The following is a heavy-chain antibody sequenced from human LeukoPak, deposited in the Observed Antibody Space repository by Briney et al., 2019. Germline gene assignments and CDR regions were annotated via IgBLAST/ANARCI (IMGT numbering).Heavy chain of an antibody. D-gene: IGHD3-10*02. Sequence: PGGSLRLSCAASGFTFTTYWMHWVRQVPGKGLVWVARINTDGRVTTYADSVKGRFTVSRDNAENTLYLQMNDLRPEDTAVYYCIRETHVGLHLEYWGQGTLVTVTS. CDR3: IRETHVGLHLEY. V-gene: IGHV3-74*01. CDR2: INTDGRVT. J-gene: IGHJ4*02. CDR1: GFTFTTYW.